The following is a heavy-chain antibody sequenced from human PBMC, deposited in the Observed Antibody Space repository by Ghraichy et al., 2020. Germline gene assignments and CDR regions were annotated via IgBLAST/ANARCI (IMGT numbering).Heavy chain of an antibody. V-gene: IGHV4-34*01. CDR1: GGSFSGYY. J-gene: IGHJ6*03. CDR3: ARAHGAKYCSSTSCYLYYYYYYYMDV. D-gene: IGHD2-2*01. Sequence: SETLSLTCAVYGGSFSGYYWSWIRQPPGKGLEWIGEINHSGSTNYNPSLKSRVTISVDTSKNQFSLKLSSVTAADTAVYYCARAHGAKYCSSTSCYLYYYYYYYMDVWGKGTTVTVSS. CDR2: INHSGST.